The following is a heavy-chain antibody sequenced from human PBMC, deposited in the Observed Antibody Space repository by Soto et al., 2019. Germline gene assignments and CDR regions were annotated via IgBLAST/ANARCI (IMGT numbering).Heavy chain of an antibody. J-gene: IGHJ4*02. D-gene: IGHD3-3*01. CDR1: GGSFSGYY. V-gene: IGHV4-34*01. CDR2: INHSGST. Sequence: QVQLQQWGAGLLKPSETLSLTCAVYGGSFSGYYWSWIRQPPGKGLEWIGEINHSGSTNYNPSLKSRVTISVDTSKNQFSLKLSPVTAADTAVYYCARVWYDFWSGIKILDYWGQGTLVTVSS. CDR3: ARVWYDFWSGIKILDY.